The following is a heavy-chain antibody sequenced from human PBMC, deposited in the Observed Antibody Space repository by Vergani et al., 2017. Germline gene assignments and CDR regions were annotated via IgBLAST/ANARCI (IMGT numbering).Heavy chain of an antibody. CDR1: GGSFTSYH. V-gene: IGHV4-34*01. D-gene: IGHD2-8*01. J-gene: IGHJ6*03. Sequence: QVQLQQWGGGLLKPSETLSLTCVVNGGSFTSYHWTWIRQSPGEGLEWVGDIDHTGRPDYNPSLKSRLTMSVDKSRNPFSLTLNSVTATDTAIYFCARVNTETNGHLYYYYYMEVWGQGTAVTVS. CDR3: ARVNTETNGHLYYYYYMEV. CDR2: IDHTGRP.